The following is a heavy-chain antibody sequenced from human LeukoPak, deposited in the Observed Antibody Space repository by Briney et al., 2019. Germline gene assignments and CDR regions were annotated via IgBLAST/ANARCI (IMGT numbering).Heavy chain of an antibody. D-gene: IGHD4-17*01. CDR1: GFTFSSYA. V-gene: IGHV3-23*01. CDR3: AKENTKTPIRPGEATVTKGYFDY. J-gene: IGHJ4*02. CDR2: ISGSGGNT. Sequence: GSLRLSCAASGFTFSSYAMSWVRQAPGKGLEWVSVISGSGGNTYYADSVKGRFTISRDNSKNTLYLQMNSLRAEDTAVYYCAKENTKTPIRPGEATVTKGYFDYWGQGTLVTVSS.